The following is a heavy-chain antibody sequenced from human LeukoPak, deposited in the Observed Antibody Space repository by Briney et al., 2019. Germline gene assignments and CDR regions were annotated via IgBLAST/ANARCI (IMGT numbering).Heavy chain of an antibody. D-gene: IGHD6-13*01. J-gene: IGHJ4*02. V-gene: IGHV3-48*01. CDR3: ARDSGGSSWYYFDY. CDR1: GFTFSSYW. Sequence: GGSLRLSCAASGFTFSSYWMNWVRQAPGKGLEWVSVKGRFSISRDSAKNSLYLQVNSLRAEDTAVYYCARDSGGSSWYYFDYWGQGTLVTVSS.